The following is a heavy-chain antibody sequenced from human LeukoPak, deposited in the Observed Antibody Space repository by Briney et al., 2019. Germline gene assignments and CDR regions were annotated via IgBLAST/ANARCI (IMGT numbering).Heavy chain of an antibody. CDR2: IYYSGST. CDR3: AIVDYGDYLNWFDP. CDR1: AGSISSISYY. J-gene: IGHJ5*02. D-gene: IGHD4-17*01. V-gene: IGHV4-39*01. Sequence: SETLSLTCTVSAGSISSISYYWGWIRHPPGKGLEWIGSIYYSGSTYYNPSLKSRVTISVDTSKNQFSLKLSSVTAADTAGYYCAIVDYGDYLNWFDPWGQGTLVTVST.